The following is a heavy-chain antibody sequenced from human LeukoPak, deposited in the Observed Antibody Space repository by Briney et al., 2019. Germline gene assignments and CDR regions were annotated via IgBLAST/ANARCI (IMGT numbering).Heavy chain of an antibody. D-gene: IGHD5-24*01. CDR2: ISSSSSYI. V-gene: IGHV3-21*01. CDR1: GFTFSSYS. Sequence: PGGSLRLSCAASGFTFSSYSMNWVRQAPGKGLEWVSSISSSSSYIYYADSVKGRFTISRDNAKNSLYLQMNSLRAEDTAVYYCARDGRDGYNSFDYWGQGTLVTVSS. CDR3: ARDGRDGYNSFDY. J-gene: IGHJ4*02.